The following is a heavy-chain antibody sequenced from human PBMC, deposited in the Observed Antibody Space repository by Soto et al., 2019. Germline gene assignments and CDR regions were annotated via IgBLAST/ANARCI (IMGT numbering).Heavy chain of an antibody. Sequence: GGSLRLSCAASGFTFNSYWMQWVRQTPGKGMVWISRINTDGGTTTYADYVKGRFTISRDNGQNTVYLEMNSLRAEETAVYYCARGFRGSWDWFGPWGKGSLVTVSS. CDR1: GFTFNSYW. V-gene: IGHV3-74*01. J-gene: IGHJ5*02. D-gene: IGHD6-13*01. CDR2: INTDGGTT. CDR3: ARGFRGSWDWFGP.